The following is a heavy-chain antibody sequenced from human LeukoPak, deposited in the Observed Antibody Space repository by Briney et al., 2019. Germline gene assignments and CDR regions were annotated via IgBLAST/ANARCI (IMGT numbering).Heavy chain of an antibody. CDR1: GFTFGDYA. V-gene: IGHV3-49*04. D-gene: IGHD5-12*01. Sequence: GGSLRLSCTGSGFTFGDYAMNWVRQAPEKGLEWVGFIRSKNYGGTPEYAASVKGRFTISRDDSKSIAYLQMNSLRTEDTAVYYCTRIIVATKDYWGQGTLVTVSS. CDR3: TRIIVATKDY. J-gene: IGHJ4*02. CDR2: IRSKNYGGTP.